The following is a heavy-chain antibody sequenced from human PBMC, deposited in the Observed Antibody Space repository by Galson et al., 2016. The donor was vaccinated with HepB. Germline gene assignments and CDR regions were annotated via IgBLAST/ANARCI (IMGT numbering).Heavy chain of an antibody. J-gene: IGHJ5*02. CDR1: GGSINSDVW. CDR3: AGGKLATGWGP. V-gene: IGHV4-4*02. CDR2: ISNTGST. Sequence: SETLSLTCAVSGGSINSDVWWSWVRQAPGKGLEWIGEISNTGSTNYNPSLKTRFIMSLDKSKNQFSLKANSVTAADTAVYFCAGGKLATGWGPWGQGILVVVSS. D-gene: IGHD1-26*01.